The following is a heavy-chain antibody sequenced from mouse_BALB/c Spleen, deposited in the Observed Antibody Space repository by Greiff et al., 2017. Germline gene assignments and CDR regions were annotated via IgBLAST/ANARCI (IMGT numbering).Heavy chain of an antibody. CDR2: IYPGDGDT. CDR1: GYAFSSSW. D-gene: IGHD3-1*01. V-gene: IGHV1-82*01. J-gene: IGHJ4*01. CDR3: ARPSGYGDYYYAMDY. Sequence: QVQLQQSGPELVKPGASVKISCKASGYAFSSSWMNWVKQRPGQGLEWIGRIYPGDGDTNYNGKFKGKATLTADKSSSTAYMQLSSLTSVDSAVYVCARPSGYGDYYYAMDYWGQGTSVTVSS.